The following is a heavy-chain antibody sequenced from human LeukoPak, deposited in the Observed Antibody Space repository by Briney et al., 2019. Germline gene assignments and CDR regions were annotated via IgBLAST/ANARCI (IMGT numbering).Heavy chain of an antibody. CDR2: IWYDGSNK. CDR1: GFTFNSYG. Sequence: GGSLRLSCAASGFTFNSYGIHWVRQAPGKGLEWVAVIWYDGSNKYYADSVKGRFTISRDNAKNSLYLQMNSLRDEDTAVYYCARDTYYGDYENWFDPWGQGTLVTVSS. CDR3: ARDTYYGDYENWFDP. J-gene: IGHJ5*02. D-gene: IGHD4-17*01. V-gene: IGHV3-33*01.